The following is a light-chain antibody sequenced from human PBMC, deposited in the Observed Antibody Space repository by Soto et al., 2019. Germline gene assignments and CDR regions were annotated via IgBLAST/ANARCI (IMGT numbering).Light chain of an antibody. CDR3: SSYTSISTYV. CDR2: EVS. J-gene: IGLJ1*01. CDR1: SSDVGSFNY. V-gene: IGLV2-14*01. Sequence: QSVLTQPASVSGSPGQSITISCTGSSSDVGSFNYVSWYQQHPGKAPKIMIFEVSYRPSGVSNRFSGSKSGNTASLTISGLQAEDEADYYCSSYTSISTYVFGTGTQLTVL.